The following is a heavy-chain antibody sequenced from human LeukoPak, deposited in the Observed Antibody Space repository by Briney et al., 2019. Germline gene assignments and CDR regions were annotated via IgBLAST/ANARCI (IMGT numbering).Heavy chain of an antibody. CDR2: MNPNSGNT. Sequence: ASVKVSCKASGYTFTSYDTNWVRQATGQGLEWMGWMNPNSGNTGYAQKFQGRVTMTRNTSISTAYMELSSLRSEDTAVYYCARVTRIAAAGRFGYWGQGTLVTVSS. V-gene: IGHV1-8*01. CDR3: ARVTRIAAAGRFGY. J-gene: IGHJ4*02. D-gene: IGHD6-13*01. CDR1: GYTFTSYD.